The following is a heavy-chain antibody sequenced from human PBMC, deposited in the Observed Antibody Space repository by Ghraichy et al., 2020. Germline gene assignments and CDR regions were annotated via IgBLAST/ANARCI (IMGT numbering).Heavy chain of an antibody. CDR2: ISAYNGNT. Sequence: ASVKVSCKASGYTFTSYGISWVRQAPGQGLEWMGWISAYNGNTNYAQKLQGRVTMTTDTSTSTAYMELRSLRSDDTAVYYCATENYYDSSGRLDYWDQGTLVTVSS. CDR3: ATENYYDSSGRLDY. D-gene: IGHD3-22*01. V-gene: IGHV1-18*04. J-gene: IGHJ4*02. CDR1: GYTFTSYG.